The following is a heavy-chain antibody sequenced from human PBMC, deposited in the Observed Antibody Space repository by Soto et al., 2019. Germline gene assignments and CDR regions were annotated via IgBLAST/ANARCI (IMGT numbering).Heavy chain of an antibody. Sequence: GGSLRLSCAASGFTFSTYAMSWVRQAPGEGLEWVSSLSGSGVTTYYADSVKGRFTISRDNSKNTLYLQMNSLRVEDTAVFYCAKDFGDFPAPDDIVLGPSPMDVWGKGTTVTVSS. CDR1: GFTFSTYA. D-gene: IGHD2-15*01. V-gene: IGHV3-23*01. J-gene: IGHJ6*03. CDR3: AKDFGDFPAPDDIVLGPSPMDV. CDR2: LSGSGVTT.